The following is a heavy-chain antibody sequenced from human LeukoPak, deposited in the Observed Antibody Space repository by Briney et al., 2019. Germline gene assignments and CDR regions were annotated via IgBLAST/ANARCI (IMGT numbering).Heavy chain of an antibody. D-gene: IGHD1-1*01. CDR3: ARERGDRLETWFDP. CDR1: GGTFSSYA. V-gene: IGHV1-69*13. J-gene: IGHJ5*02. CDR2: IIPIFGTA. Sequence: AASVKVSCKASGGTFSSYAISWVRQAPGQGLEWMGGIIPIFGTANYAQKFQGRVTITADESTSTAYMELSSLRSEDTAVYYCARERGDRLETWFDPWGQGTLVTVSS.